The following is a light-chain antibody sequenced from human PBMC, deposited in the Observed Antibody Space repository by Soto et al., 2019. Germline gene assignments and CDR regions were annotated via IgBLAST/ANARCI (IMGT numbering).Light chain of an antibody. J-gene: IGKJ2*01. CDR1: QSISRY. V-gene: IGKV1-39*01. CDR3: QQSYSTPT. Sequence: DIQMTQSPSSLSASVGDRVTITCRASQSISRYLNWSQQKPGKAPKLLIYAASSLQSGVPSRFSGSGSGTDFTLTISSLQPEDVSTYYCQQSYSTPTFGQGTKLEIK. CDR2: AAS.